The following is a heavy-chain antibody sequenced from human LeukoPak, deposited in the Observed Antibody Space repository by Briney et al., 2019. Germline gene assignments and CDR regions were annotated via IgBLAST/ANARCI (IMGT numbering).Heavy chain of an antibody. CDR3: ARDWYSSARDLGWYFDL. CDR2: ISSSGSTI. CDR1: GFTFSSYE. J-gene: IGHJ2*01. V-gene: IGHV3-48*03. D-gene: IGHD6-19*01. Sequence: GGSLRLSCAASGFTFSSYEMNWVRQAPGKGLEWVSYISSSGSTIYYADSVKGRFTISRDNAKNSLYLQMNSLRAEDTAVYYCARDWYSSARDLGWYFDLWGRGTLVTVSS.